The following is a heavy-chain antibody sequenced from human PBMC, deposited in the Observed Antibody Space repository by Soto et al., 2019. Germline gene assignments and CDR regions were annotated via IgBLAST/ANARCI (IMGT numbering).Heavy chain of an antibody. J-gene: IGHJ4*02. CDR3: AKGTFERSDIVVVTASQFDY. D-gene: IGHD2-21*02. CDR2: ISGSGGST. CDR1: GFTFSSYA. V-gene: IGHV3-23*01. Sequence: GGSLRLSCAASGFTFSSYAMSWVRQAPGKGLEWVSAISGSGGSTYYADSVKGRFTISRDNSKNTLYLQMNSLRAEDTAVYYCAKGTFERSDIVVVTASQFDYWGQGTLVTVSS.